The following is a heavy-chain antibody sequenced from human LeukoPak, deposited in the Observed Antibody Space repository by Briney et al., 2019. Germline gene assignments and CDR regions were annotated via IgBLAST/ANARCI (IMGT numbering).Heavy chain of an antibody. CDR1: GFSFSNFW. D-gene: IGHD5-24*01. J-gene: IGHJ4*02. Sequence: PGGSLRLSCAVSGFSFSNFWMSWVRQAPGRGLEWVANIHPEGNEKYHVESVKGRFTISRDNTKNLLFLQMNGLRVEDTAVYYCAKESRRDGYNFWDPPVTYFDYWGQGTLVTVSS. CDR2: IHPEGNEK. CDR3: AKESRRDGYNFWDPPVTYFDY. V-gene: IGHV3-7*01.